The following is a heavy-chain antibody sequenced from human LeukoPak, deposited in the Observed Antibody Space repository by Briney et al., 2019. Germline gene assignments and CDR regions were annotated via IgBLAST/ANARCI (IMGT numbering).Heavy chain of an antibody. CDR1: GFTFSSYA. V-gene: IGHV3-30-3*01. D-gene: IGHD3-16*02. CDR3: ARVGRLGELSLYGDFDY. CDR2: ISYDGSNK. Sequence: GGSLRLSCAASGFTFSSYAMHWVRQAPGKGLEWVAVISYDGSNKYYADSVKGRFTISRDNSKNTLYLQMNSLRAEGTAVYYCARVGRLGELSLYGDFDYWGQGTLVTVSS. J-gene: IGHJ4*02.